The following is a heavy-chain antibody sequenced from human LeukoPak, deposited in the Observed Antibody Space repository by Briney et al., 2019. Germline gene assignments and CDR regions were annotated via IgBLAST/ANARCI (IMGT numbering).Heavy chain of an antibody. D-gene: IGHD2-21*01. J-gene: IGHJ4*02. CDR1: GYTFTTYD. CDR3: ARVAGNCGGDCYRLVY. CDR2: MNPNSGNT. Sequence: GASVKISCKASGYTFTTYDINWVPQATGQGLEWMAWMNPNSGNTGYAQKFQGRVTMTRNTSISTAYMELSSLRSEDTAVYYCARVAGNCGGDCYRLVYWGQGTLVTVAS. V-gene: IGHV1-8*01.